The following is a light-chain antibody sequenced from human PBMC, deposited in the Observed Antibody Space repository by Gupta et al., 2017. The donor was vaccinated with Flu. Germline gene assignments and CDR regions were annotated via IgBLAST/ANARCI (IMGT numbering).Light chain of an antibody. J-gene: IGKJ1*01. V-gene: IGKV4-1*01. CDR3: QQSGNTPWT. CDR1: QNGSDISNNKNY. Sequence: DIRLTQAPDSLTVPLFERATINCTSSQNGSDISNNKNYLAWYQQRPGQPPKLLISWAFTRESGVPDRFSGSGSGTDFTLTISSLQAEDVAVYYCQQSGNTPWTFGQGTTV. CDR2: WAF.